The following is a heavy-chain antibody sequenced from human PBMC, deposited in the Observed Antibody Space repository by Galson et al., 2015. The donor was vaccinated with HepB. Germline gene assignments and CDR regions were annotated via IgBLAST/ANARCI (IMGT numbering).Heavy chain of an antibody. CDR2: IWYDGRKK. CDR1: GFIFSSYG. J-gene: IGHJ4*02. Sequence: SLRLSCAASGFIFSSYGMHWVRQAPGKGLEWVAVIWYDGRKKYYTDSVKGRFTISRDNSKNTLYLQMNSLRAEDTAVYYCVRDNGVSVAGTDVGYWGQGTLVTVSS. CDR3: VRDNGVSVAGTDVGY. D-gene: IGHD6-19*01. V-gene: IGHV3-33*01.